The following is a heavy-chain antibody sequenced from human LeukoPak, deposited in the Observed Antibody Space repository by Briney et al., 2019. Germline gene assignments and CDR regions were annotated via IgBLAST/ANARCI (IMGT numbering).Heavy chain of an antibody. CDR3: ARAHIQYYDFWSGYPHY. V-gene: IGHV1-69*05. CDR1: GGTFSSYA. J-gene: IGHJ4*02. CDR2: IIPIFGTA. D-gene: IGHD3-3*01. Sequence: EASVKVSCKASGGTFSSYAISWVRQAPGQGLEWMGGIIPIFGTANYAQKFQGRVTITTDESTSTAYMELSSLRSEDTAVYYCARAHIQYYDFWSGYPHYWGQGTLVTVSS.